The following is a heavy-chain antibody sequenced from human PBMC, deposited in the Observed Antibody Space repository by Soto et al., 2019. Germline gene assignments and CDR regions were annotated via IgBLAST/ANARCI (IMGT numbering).Heavy chain of an antibody. D-gene: IGHD1-26*01. Sequence: QVQLVQSGAEVKKPGSSVKVSCKASGGTFSSYAISWVRQAPGQGLEWMGGIIPIFGTANYAQKFQGRVTITADESTSTAYMELSSLRSADTAVYYCARAILRGAPNPYYYYCMDVWGQGTTVTVSS. CDR3: ARAILRGAPNPYYYYCMDV. CDR2: IIPIFGTA. J-gene: IGHJ6*02. V-gene: IGHV1-69*01. CDR1: GGTFSSYA.